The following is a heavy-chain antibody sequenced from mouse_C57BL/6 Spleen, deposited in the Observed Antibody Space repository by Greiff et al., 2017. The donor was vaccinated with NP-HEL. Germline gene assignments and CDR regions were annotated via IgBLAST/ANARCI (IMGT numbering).Heavy chain of an antibody. CDR2: IHPNSGST. CDR3: ARANWDGPYAMDY. Sequence: QVQLQQPGAELVKPGASVKLSCKASGYTFTSYWMHWVKQRPGQGLEWIGMIHPNSGSTNYNEKFKSKATLTVDKSSSTAYMQLSSLTSEDSAVYYCARANWDGPYAMDYWGQGTSVTVSS. J-gene: IGHJ4*01. CDR1: GYTFTSYW. V-gene: IGHV1-64*01. D-gene: IGHD4-1*01.